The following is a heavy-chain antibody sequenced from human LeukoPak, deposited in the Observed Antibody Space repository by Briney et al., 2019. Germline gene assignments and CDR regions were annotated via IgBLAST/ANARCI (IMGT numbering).Heavy chain of an antibody. J-gene: IGHJ4*02. D-gene: IGHD7-27*01. CDR1: GFTFSSYS. V-gene: IGHV3-48*02. Sequence: PGGSLRLSCAASGFTFSSYSMNWVRQAPGKGLEWVSYISSSSTIYYADSVKGRFTISRDNAKNSLYLQMNSLRDEDTAVYYCARGGLGILDYWGQGTLVTVSS. CDR2: ISSSSTI. CDR3: ARGGLGILDY.